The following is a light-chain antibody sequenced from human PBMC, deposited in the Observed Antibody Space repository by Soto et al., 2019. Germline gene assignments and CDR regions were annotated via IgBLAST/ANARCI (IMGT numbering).Light chain of an antibody. J-gene: IGLJ1*01. V-gene: IGLV2-14*01. Sequence: QSALTQPASVSGSPGQSITISCTGTSSDVGGYNYVSWYQQHPGKAPKLMIYEVSYRPSGVSNRFSASKSGNTASLTISGLQAEDEADYYCQSYDTSPSGYVFGTGTKLTVL. CDR3: QSYDTSPSGYV. CDR2: EVS. CDR1: SSDVGGYNY.